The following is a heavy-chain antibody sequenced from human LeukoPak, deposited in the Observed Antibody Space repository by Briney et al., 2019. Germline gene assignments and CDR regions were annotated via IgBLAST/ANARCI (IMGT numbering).Heavy chain of an antibody. D-gene: IGHD3-16*02. CDR1: GFTFSSYA. CDR3: ARANYDYVWGSYRLGYYYYMDV. J-gene: IGHJ6*03. Sequence: GRSLRLSCAASGFTFSSYAMHWVRQAPGKGLEWVAVISYDGSNKYYADSVKGRFTISRDNSKNTLYLQMNSLRAEDTAVYYCARANYDYVWGSYRLGYYYYMDVWGKGTTVTVSS. V-gene: IGHV3-30*04. CDR2: ISYDGSNK.